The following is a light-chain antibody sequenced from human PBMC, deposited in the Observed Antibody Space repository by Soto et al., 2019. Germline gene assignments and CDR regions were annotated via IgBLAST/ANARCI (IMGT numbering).Light chain of an antibody. V-gene: IGKV3-20*01. Sequence: ENVLTQSPGTLSLSPGERATLSCRASQSVYSNYLAWYQHKPGQAPRVLIYGASSRATGIPDRFSGSGSGTDFTLTISRVEPEDFAVYYCQQYGTSPCAFAQGTKLEIK. J-gene: IGKJ2*02. CDR3: QQYGTSPCA. CDR2: GAS. CDR1: QSVYSNY.